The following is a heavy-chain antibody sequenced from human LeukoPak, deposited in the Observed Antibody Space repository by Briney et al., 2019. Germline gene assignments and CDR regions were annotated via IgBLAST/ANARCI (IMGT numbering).Heavy chain of an antibody. CDR3: ARYSNHPYYYDSYWYFDL. Sequence: SQTLSLTCTVSGGSISSGGYYWSWIRQHPGKGLEWIGYIYYSGSTNYNPSLKSRVTISVDTSKNQFSLKLSSVTAADTAVYYCARYSNHPYYYDSYWYFDLWGRGTLVTVSS. D-gene: IGHD3-22*01. CDR1: GGSISSGGYY. J-gene: IGHJ2*01. V-gene: IGHV4-31*03. CDR2: IYYSGST.